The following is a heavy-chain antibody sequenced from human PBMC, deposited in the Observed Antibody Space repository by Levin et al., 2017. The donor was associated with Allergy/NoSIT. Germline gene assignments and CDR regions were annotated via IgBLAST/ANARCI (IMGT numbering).Heavy chain of an antibody. Sequence: PGGSLRLSCAASGFTFSSYGMHWVRQAPGKGLEWVAVISYDGSNKYYADSVKGRFTISRDNSKNTLYLQMNSLRAEDTAVYYCAKGPDYGDFDYWGQGTLVTVSS. CDR1: GFTFSSYG. D-gene: IGHD4-17*01. CDR2: ISYDGSNK. CDR3: AKGPDYGDFDY. J-gene: IGHJ4*02. V-gene: IGHV3-30*18.